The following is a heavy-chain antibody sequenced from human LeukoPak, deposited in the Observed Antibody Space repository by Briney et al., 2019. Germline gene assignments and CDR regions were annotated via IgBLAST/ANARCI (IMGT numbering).Heavy chain of an antibody. CDR1: GFTFSSYG. Sequence: QSGGSLRLSCTASGFTFSSYGIHWVRQAPGKGLEWVTLIWHDGSRKYYADSVKGRFTISRDNSKYTLYLQMSSLRADDTAVYFCARPSRDGYNSNFYYGMDVWGQGTTVTVSS. V-gene: IGHV3-33*01. J-gene: IGHJ6*02. CDR2: IWHDGSRK. D-gene: IGHD5-24*01. CDR3: ARPSRDGYNSNFYYGMDV.